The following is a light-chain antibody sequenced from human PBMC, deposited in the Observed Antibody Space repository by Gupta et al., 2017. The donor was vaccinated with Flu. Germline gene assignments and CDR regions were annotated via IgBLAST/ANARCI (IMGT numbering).Light chain of an antibody. CDR3: LQYSKAPPT. CDR2: WAS. Sequence: AMGERATINCKTSQRGLQNCNNKNYLDWYQQKPGQPPRLLIYWASNRESGVPDRFSGSGSGTDFTLNISSLQAEDVALYYCLQYSKAPPTFGQGTRVEIK. CDR1: QRGLQNCNNKNY. J-gene: IGKJ1*01. V-gene: IGKV4-1*01.